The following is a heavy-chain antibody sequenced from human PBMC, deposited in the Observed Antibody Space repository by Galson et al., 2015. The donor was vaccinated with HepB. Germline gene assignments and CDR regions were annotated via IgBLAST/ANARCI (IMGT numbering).Heavy chain of an antibody. CDR3: TRDLSW. CDR2: IKSRADGGTT. V-gene: IGHV3-15*01. D-gene: IGHD3-10*01. CDR1: GLAFANAW. Sequence: SLRLSCAASGLAFANAWMAWVRQAPGEGLEWLGRIKSRADGGTTIDAAMVKDRFIISRDDSEDTLYLQMNSLKIEDTAVYFCTRDLSWWGQGTLVAVSS. J-gene: IGHJ4*02.